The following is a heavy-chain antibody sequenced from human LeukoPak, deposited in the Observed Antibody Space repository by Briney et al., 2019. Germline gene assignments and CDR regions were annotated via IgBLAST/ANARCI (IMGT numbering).Heavy chain of an antibody. V-gene: IGHV4-4*09. CDR2: MYHSGSA. Sequence: PSETLSLTCSVSGGSIRIYYWSWIRQTPGKGLEWIGHMYHSGSANYNPSLWSRVTISIDKSKNQFSLNLRAVTAADTAVYYCARGPPFLEWEKNWFDPWGQGTLVTVSS. J-gene: IGHJ5*02. CDR1: GGSIRIYY. CDR3: ARGPPFLEWEKNWFDP. D-gene: IGHD3-3*02.